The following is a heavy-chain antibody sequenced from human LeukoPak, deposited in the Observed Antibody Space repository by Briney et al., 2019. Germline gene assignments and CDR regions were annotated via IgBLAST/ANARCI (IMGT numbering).Heavy chain of an antibody. CDR1: GYTFTSYD. D-gene: IGHD3-22*01. J-gene: IGHJ4*02. CDR3: ARGRNRLYYYDSSGSNDY. CDR2: MNPNSGNT. V-gene: IGHV1-8*01. Sequence: GASVKVSCKASGYTFTSYDINWVRQATGQGLEWMGWMNPNSGNTGYAQKFQGRVTMTRNTSISTAYMELSSLRSEDTAVYYCARGRNRLYYYDSSGSNDYWGQGTLVTVSS.